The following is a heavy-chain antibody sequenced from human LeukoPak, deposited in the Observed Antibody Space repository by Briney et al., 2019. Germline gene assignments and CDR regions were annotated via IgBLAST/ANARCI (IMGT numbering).Heavy chain of an antibody. J-gene: IGHJ4*02. CDR3: ANAAMVRGPIDY. D-gene: IGHD3-10*01. CDR2: ISSSGNT. V-gene: IGHV3-23*01. Sequence: GGSLRLSCAASGFTFSRSAMTWVRQTPGKGLDWVSSISSSGNTYYADSVKGRFTISRDNSKNTLYLQMNSLRAEDTAVYYCANAAMVRGPIDYWGQGTLVTVSS. CDR1: GFTFSRSA.